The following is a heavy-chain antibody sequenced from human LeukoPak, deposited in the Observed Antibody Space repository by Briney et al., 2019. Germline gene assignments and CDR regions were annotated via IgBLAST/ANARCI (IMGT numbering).Heavy chain of an antibody. CDR1: GGSISSSTYY. J-gene: IGHJ4*02. Sequence: SETLSLTCTVSGGSISSSTYYWGWIRQPPGEGLEWIGSIYYSGSTYYNPSLKSRVSMSVDASKNQVSLKLGSVTAADTAVYYCARLRRDINDWYADDCWGQGTLVTVSS. CDR3: ARLRRDINDWYADDC. V-gene: IGHV4-39*07. D-gene: IGHD6-19*01. CDR2: IYYSGST.